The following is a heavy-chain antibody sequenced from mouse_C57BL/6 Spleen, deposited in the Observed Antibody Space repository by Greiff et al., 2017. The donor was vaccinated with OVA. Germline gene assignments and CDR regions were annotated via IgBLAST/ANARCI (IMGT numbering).Heavy chain of an antibody. J-gene: IGHJ3*01. V-gene: IGHV1-52*01. Sequence: QVQLQQPGAELVRPGSSVKLSCKASGYTFTSYWMHWVKQRPIQGLEWIGNIDPSDSETHYNQKFKDKATLTVDKSSSTAYMQLSSLTSEDSAVYYCARSYDYDGVLFAYWGQGTLVTVSA. D-gene: IGHD2-4*01. CDR3: ARSYDYDGVLFAY. CDR2: IDPSDSET. CDR1: GYTFTSYW.